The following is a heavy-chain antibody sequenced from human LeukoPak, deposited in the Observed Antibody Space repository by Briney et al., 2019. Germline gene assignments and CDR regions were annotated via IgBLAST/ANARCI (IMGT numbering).Heavy chain of an antibody. CDR3: ARSTGLSGYFDY. D-gene: IGHD3-22*01. J-gene: IGHJ4*02. CDR2: ISSNGGST. Sequence: GGSLRLSCAASGFTFSSYAMPWVRQAPGKGLEYVSAISSNGGSTYYANSVKGRFTISRDNSKNTLYLQMGSLRAEDMAVYYCARSTGLSGYFDYWGQGTLVTVSS. V-gene: IGHV3-64*01. CDR1: GFTFSSYA.